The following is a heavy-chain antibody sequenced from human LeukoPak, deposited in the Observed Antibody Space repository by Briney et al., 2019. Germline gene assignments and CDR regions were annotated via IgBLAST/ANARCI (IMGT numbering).Heavy chain of an antibody. CDR1: GGTLSSYA. CDR2: IIPLFGTA. D-gene: IGHD3-22*01. J-gene: IGHJ6*03. CDR3: ARSDKYYDSSGYYYGGGRYYYYYMDV. Sequence: GASVKVSCKASGGTLSSYAISWVRQAPGQGLEWMGGIIPLFGTANYAQKFQGRVTITADESTSTAYMELSSLRPADTAVYYCARSDKYYDSSGYYYGGGRYYYYYMDVWGKGTTVTISS. V-gene: IGHV1-69*13.